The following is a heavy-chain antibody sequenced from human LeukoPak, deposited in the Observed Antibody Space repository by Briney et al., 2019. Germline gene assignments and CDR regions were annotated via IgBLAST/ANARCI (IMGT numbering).Heavy chain of an antibody. D-gene: IGHD6-19*01. V-gene: IGHV3-53*01. J-gene: IGHJ4*02. Sequence: GGSLRLSCAVSGFTVSSNYINRVRQAPGKGLEWVSLISSGGGTYYADSVKGRFTISRDNSENMLYLQMNSLRAEDTAVYYCAREDISGWYGGKFDYWGRETLVTVPS. CDR2: ISSGGGT. CDR1: GFTVSSNY. CDR3: AREDISGWYGGKFDY.